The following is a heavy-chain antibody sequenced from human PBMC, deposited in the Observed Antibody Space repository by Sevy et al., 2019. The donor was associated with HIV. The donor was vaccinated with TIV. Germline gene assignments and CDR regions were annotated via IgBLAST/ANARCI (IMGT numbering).Heavy chain of an antibody. V-gene: IGHV3-9*03. J-gene: IGHJ6*02. D-gene: IGHD2-21*01. CDR3: AKDINRGCDGVNCYSYYYYFYGLDV. Sequence: GGSLRLSCAASGFPFNDHAMHWVRQVPGKGLEWVSGISWNSRNIGYADSVKGRFTISRGNARHFVYLEMNSLRPEDMACYKCAKDINRGCDGVNCYSYYYYFYGLDVWGQGTTVTVSS. CDR2: ISWNSRNI. CDR1: GFPFNDHA.